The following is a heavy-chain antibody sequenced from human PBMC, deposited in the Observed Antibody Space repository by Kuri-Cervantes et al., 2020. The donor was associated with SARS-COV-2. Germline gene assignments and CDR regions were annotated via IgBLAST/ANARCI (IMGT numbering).Heavy chain of an antibody. CDR2: ISSSGSTI. D-gene: IGHD1-26*01. Sequence: GGSLRLSCAASGFTFSDYYMSWIRQAPGKGPEWVSYISSSGSTIYYADSVKGRFTISRDNSKNTLYLQMNSLRAEDTAVYYCARDRGATGHDYWGQGTLVTVSS. CDR3: ARDRGATGHDY. CDR1: GFTFSDYY. J-gene: IGHJ4*02. V-gene: IGHV3-11*04.